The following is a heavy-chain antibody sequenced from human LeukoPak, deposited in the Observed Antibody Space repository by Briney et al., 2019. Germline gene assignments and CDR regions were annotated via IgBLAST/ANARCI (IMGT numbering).Heavy chain of an antibody. CDR3: ARDLHYYVAMDV. D-gene: IGHD3-10*02. CDR1: GFTFSTYE. J-gene: IGHJ6*02. V-gene: IGHV3-48*03. Sequence: PGGSLRLSCVASGFTFSTYEMSWVRQAPGKGLEWVSHISSSGSAIYYADSVKGRFAISRDNSKSMLFLQLNSLRAEDTALYYCARDLHYYVAMDVWGQGTTVTVSS. CDR2: ISSSGSAI.